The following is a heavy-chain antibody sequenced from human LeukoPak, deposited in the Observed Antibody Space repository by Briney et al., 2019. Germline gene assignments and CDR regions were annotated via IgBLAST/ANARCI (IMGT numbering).Heavy chain of an antibody. CDR3: ARDLNVNSGGGEGYYYYGMDV. D-gene: IGHD2-15*01. CDR1: GYTFTSYG. CDR2: ISAYNGNT. Sequence: GASVKVSRKASGYTFTSYGISWVRQAPRQGLEWMGWISAYNGNTNYAQKLQGRVTMTTDTSTSTAYMELRSLRSDDTAVYYCARDLNVNSGGGEGYYYYGMDVWGQGTTVTVSS. J-gene: IGHJ6*02. V-gene: IGHV1-18*01.